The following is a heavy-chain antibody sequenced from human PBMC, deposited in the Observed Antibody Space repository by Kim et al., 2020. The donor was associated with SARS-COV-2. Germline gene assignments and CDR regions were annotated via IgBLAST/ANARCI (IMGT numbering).Heavy chain of an antibody. CDR1: GYTFTNYY. CDR2: INPSAGNT. Sequence: ASVKVSCKASGYTFTNYYMHWVRQAPGQGLEWVGIINPSAGNTNYAEKFEGRVTLTRDASTSTVYMELRRLRSEDTAVYYCARRLYSVGWYGVDYWGQGALVTVSS. D-gene: IGHD6-19*01. CDR3: ARRLYSVGWYGVDY. V-gene: IGHV1-46*01. J-gene: IGHJ4*02.